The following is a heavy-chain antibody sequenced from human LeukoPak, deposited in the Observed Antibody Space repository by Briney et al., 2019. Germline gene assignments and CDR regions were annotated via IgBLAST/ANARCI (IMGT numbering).Heavy chain of an antibody. D-gene: IGHD3-22*01. CDR2: INPNSGGT. V-gene: IGHV1-2*02. J-gene: IGHJ4*02. CDR1: GYTFTGYY. CDR3: AKDSLEFDYYDSSGSFDY. Sequence: GASVTVSCKASGYTFTGYYMHWVRQAPGQGLEWMGWINPNSGGTNYAQKFQGRVTMTRDTSISTAYMELNSLRAEDTAVYYCAKDSLEFDYYDSSGSFDYWGQGTLVTVSS.